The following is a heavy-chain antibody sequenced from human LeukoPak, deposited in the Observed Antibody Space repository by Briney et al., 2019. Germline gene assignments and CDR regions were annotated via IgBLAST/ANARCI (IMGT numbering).Heavy chain of an antibody. CDR3: ARPPRDLVSAAPFPF. V-gene: IGHV1-2*02. J-gene: IGHJ1*01. D-gene: IGHD5/OR15-5a*01. CDR1: GYTFTDYY. Sequence: ASVKVSCKASGYTFTDYYVNWVRRAPGEGLEWVGWVFPHSGDTYYAQRFHGRVAMTTDTSINTAYMELSRLKADDTGVYFCARPPRDLVSAAPFPFWGQGTLVTVSS. CDR2: VFPHSGDT.